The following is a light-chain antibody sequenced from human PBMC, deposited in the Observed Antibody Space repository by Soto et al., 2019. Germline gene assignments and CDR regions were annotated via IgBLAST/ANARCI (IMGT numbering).Light chain of an antibody. J-gene: IGKJ1*01. CDR1: QSVSTY. V-gene: IGKV3-11*01. CDR2: DAS. CDR3: QQCNNRSGT. Sequence: ENVLTQSPATLSLSPGERATLSCRASQSVSTYLAWYQQKPGQAPRRLIYDASNRATGIPSRFSGSGPGTDFTANTISLKQQDFAVDYSQQCNNRSGTFGQETQVEIK.